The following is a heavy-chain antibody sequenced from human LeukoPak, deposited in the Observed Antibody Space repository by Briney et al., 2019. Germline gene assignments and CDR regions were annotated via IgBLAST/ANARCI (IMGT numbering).Heavy chain of an antibody. D-gene: IGHD2/OR15-2a*01. V-gene: IGHV3-66*01. CDR3: AREGPRGNSQFDY. J-gene: IGHJ4*02. CDR1: GFPLSSYR. Sequence: GGSLRLSCAASGFPLSSYRMSWVRQAPGKGLEWVSVIYSGGSTYYADSVKGRFTISRDNSKNTLYLQMNSLRAEDTAVYYCAREGPRGNSQFDYWGQGTLVTVSS. CDR2: IYSGGST.